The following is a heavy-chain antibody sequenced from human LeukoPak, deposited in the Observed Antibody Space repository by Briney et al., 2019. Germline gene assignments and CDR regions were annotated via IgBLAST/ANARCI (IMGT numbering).Heavy chain of an antibody. CDR3: AREWPNTQWLDP. CDR2: IKPSGGST. J-gene: IGHJ5*02. V-gene: IGHV1-46*01. CDR1: GYTFTSYY. D-gene: IGHD1/OR15-1a*01. Sequence: ASVKVSCKASGYTFTSYYMHWVRQAPGQGLEWMGGIKPSGGSTTYAQKFQGRVTMTRDTSTSTVYMELNSLRSEDTAVYFCAREWPNTQWLDPWGQGTLVTVSS.